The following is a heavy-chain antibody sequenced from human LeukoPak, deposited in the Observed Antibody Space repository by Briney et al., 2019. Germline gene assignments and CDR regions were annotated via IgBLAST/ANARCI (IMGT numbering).Heavy chain of an antibody. V-gene: IGHV3-20*04. D-gene: IGHD3-16*01. Sequence: GGSLRLSCAASGFTFDDYGMSWVRQAPGKGLEWVSGINWNGGSTGYADSVKGRFTISRDNAKNSLYLQMNNLRAEDTAVYYCARDNDRKDDSWGQGTLVTVSS. CDR1: GFTFDDYG. CDR3: ARDNDRKDDS. CDR2: INWNGGST. J-gene: IGHJ5*02.